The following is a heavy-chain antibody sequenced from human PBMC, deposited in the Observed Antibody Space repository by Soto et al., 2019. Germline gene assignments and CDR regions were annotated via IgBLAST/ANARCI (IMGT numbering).Heavy chain of an antibody. D-gene: IGHD1-26*01. J-gene: IGHJ4*02. CDR2: ISPTGGST. CDR1: GFSFSSYA. CDR3: AKYLLDWLGGSGPFDY. Sequence: EVQLLESGGGLVHPGGSLRLSCATSGFSFSSYAMTWLRQAPGKGLEWVSTISPTGGSTYYADSVTGRFTISRDDSKNTLYLHMNSLRAEDTATYDCAKYLLDWLGGSGPFDYWGQGTLVTVSS. V-gene: IGHV3-23*01.